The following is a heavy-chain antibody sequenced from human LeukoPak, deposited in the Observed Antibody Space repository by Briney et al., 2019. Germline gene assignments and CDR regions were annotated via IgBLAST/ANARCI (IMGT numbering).Heavy chain of an antibody. J-gene: IGHJ4*02. D-gene: IGHD3-10*01. CDR3: ARDHHYGSGTLGGY. CDR1: GFTFSNAW. V-gene: IGHV3-74*01. Sequence: GGSLRLSCAASGFTFSNAWMSWVRQAPGKGLEWVGRINSDGSSTSYADSVKGRFTISRDNAKNTLYLQMNSLRAEDTAVYYCARDHHYGSGTLGGYWGQGTLVTVSS. CDR2: INSDGSST.